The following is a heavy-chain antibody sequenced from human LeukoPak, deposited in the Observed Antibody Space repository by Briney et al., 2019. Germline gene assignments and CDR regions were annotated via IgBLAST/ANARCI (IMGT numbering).Heavy chain of an antibody. V-gene: IGHV5-51*01. CDR2: IHPGDSET. J-gene: IGHJ4*02. CDR3: ARRLGATQPYFDF. CDR1: GYTFTNYW. D-gene: IGHD1-26*01. Sequence: GESLKISCKGSGYTFTNYWISWVRQMPGKGLECMGIIHPGDSETRYSPSFQGQVTISADKSITTAYLQWSGLKASDTAMYYCARRLGATQPYFDFWGQGALVTVSS.